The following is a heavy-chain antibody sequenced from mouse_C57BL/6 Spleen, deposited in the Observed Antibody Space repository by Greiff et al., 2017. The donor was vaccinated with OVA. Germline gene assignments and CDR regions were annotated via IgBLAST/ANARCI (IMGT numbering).Heavy chain of an antibody. D-gene: IGHD2-3*01. Sequence: VQLQQPGAELVRPGTSVKLSCKASGYTFTSYWMHWVKQRPGQGLEWIGVIDPSDSYTNYNQKFKGKATLTVDTSSSTAYMQLSSLTSEDSAVYSCGLLPFVYWGQGTTLTVSS. CDR3: GLLPFVY. CDR1: GYTFTSYW. CDR2: IDPSDSYT. J-gene: IGHJ2*01. V-gene: IGHV1-59*01.